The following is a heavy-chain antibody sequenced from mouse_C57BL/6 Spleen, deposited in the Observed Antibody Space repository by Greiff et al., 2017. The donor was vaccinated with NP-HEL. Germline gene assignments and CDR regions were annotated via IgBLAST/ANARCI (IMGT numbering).Heavy chain of an antibody. D-gene: IGHD1-1*01. CDR1: GYTFTDYY. CDR2: INPYNGGT. CDR3: ATYYYGSSLYFDY. Sequence: EVQLQQSGPVLVKPGASVKMSCKASGYTFTDYYMNWVKQSHGKSLEWIGVINPYNGGTSYNQKFKGKATLTVDKSSSTAYMELNSLTSEDSAVYYCATYYYGSSLYFDYWGQGTTLTVSS. J-gene: IGHJ2*01. V-gene: IGHV1-19*01.